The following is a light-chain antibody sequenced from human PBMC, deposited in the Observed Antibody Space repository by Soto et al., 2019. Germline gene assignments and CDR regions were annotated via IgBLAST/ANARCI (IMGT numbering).Light chain of an antibody. J-gene: IGKJ4*01. CDR1: QGIRDD. CDR2: AAS. Sequence: AIQMTQSPSSLSASVGDRVTITCRASQGIRDDLGWYQQKPGKAPKLLIYAASSLQSGVPSRFGGSGSGTDFTLTISSLQPEDFATYYCLQDYNYPLTFGGGTKVEIK. V-gene: IGKV1-6*01. CDR3: LQDYNYPLT.